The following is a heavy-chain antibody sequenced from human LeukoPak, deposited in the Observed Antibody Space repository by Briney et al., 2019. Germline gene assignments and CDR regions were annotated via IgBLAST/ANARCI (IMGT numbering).Heavy chain of an antibody. CDR3: ARLMYYYDSSGPSRFDP. D-gene: IGHD3-22*01. V-gene: IGHV5-10-1*01. Sequence: GESPKISCKGSGYSFTSYWISWVRQMPGKGLEWMGWIEPSDSYTNYSPSFQGHVTLSADKSISTAYLQWSSLKASDTAMYYCARLMYYYDSSGPSRFDPWGQGTLVTVSS. J-gene: IGHJ5*02. CDR2: IEPSDSYT. CDR1: GYSFTSYW.